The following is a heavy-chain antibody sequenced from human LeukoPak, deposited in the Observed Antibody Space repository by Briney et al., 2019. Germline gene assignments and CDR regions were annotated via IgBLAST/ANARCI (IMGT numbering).Heavy chain of an antibody. CDR3: ARLIGNYYDSSGYNYGA. V-gene: IGHV4-39*01. J-gene: IGHJ4*02. CDR2: IYYSGST. CDR1: GGSISSSSYY. D-gene: IGHD3-22*01. Sequence: PSETLSLTCTVSGGSISSSSYYWGWIRQPPGKGLEWIGSIYYSGSTYYNPSLKSRVTISVDTSKNQFSLKLSSVTAADTAVYYCARLIGNYYDSSGYNYGAWGQGTLVTVSS.